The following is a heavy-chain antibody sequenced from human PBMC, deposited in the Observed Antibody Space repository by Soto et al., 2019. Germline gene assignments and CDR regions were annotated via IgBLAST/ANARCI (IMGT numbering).Heavy chain of an antibody. J-gene: IGHJ6*02. CDR3: ARARDYDILTGHPPYYYYGMDV. Sequence: GASVKVSCKASGGTFSSYAISWVRQAPGQGLEWMGGIIPIFGTANYAQKFQGRVTITADESTSTAYMELSSLRSEDTAVYYCARARDYDILTGHPPYYYYGMDVWGQGTTVTVS. D-gene: IGHD3-9*01. CDR2: IIPIFGTA. CDR1: GGTFSSYA. V-gene: IGHV1-69*13.